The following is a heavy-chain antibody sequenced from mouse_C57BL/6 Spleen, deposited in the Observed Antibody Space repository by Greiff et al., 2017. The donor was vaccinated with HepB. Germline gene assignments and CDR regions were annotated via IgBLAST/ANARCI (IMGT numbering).Heavy chain of an antibody. CDR2: IDPSDSYT. J-gene: IGHJ2*01. CDR1: GYTFTSYW. D-gene: IGHD1-1*01. V-gene: IGHV1-69*01. CDR3: ARKGGLLPDY. Sequence: VQLQQPGAELVMPGASVKLSCKASGYTFTSYWMHWVKQRPGQGLEWIGEIDPSDSYTNYNQKFKGKSTLTVDKSSSTAYMQLSSLTSEDSAVYYCARKGGLLPDYWGQGTTLTVSS.